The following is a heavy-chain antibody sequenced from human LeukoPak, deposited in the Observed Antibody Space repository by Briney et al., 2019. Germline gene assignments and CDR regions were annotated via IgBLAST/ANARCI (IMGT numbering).Heavy chain of an antibody. Sequence: PGGSLRLSCAASGLTFSSYGMHWVRQAPGKGLEWVAVISYDGSNKYYADSVKGRFTISRDNSKNTLYLQMNSLGAEDTAVYYCAKDRKLGSPYYFDYWGQGTLVTVSS. CDR2: ISYDGSNK. CDR3: AKDRKLGSPYYFDY. J-gene: IGHJ4*02. D-gene: IGHD6-13*01. CDR1: GLTFSSYG. V-gene: IGHV3-30*18.